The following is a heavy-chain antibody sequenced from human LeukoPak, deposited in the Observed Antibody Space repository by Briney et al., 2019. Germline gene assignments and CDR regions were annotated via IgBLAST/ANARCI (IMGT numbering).Heavy chain of an antibody. CDR1: GGSITGYY. V-gene: IGHV4-59*01. D-gene: IGHD2-15*01. CDR3: ARSPVIVVGRGYYFDY. CDR2: IYYIGST. Sequence: PSETLSLTCSVSGGSITGYYWSWIRQPPGKGLEWIGYIYYIGSTNYNPSLKSRVTISVDTSKNQFSLKLSSVTAADTAVYFCARSPVIVVGRGYYFDYWGQGTLVTVSS. J-gene: IGHJ4*02.